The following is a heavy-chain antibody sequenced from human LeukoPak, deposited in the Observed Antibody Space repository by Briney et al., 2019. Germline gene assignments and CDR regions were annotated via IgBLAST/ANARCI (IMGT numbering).Heavy chain of an antibody. Sequence: SVKVSCKASGGTFSSYAISWVRQARGQGLEWMGRIIPIFGIANYAQKFQGRVTITADKSTSTAYMELSSLRSEDTAVYYCARAVYDSSGYYLWGWGQGTLVTVSS. D-gene: IGHD3-22*01. J-gene: IGHJ4*02. CDR3: ARAVYDSSGYYLWG. CDR1: GGTFSSYA. V-gene: IGHV1-69*04. CDR2: IIPIFGIA.